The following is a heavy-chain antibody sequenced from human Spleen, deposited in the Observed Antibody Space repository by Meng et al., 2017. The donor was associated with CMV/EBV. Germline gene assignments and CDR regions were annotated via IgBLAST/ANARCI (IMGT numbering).Heavy chain of an antibody. Sequence: GESLKISCAASGFTFSSYAMHWVRQAPGKGLEWVAVISYDGSNKYYADSVKGRFTISRDNSKNTLYLQMNSVRGEDTAVYYCAKDPRQWLVNWFFDSWGQGALVTVSS. D-gene: IGHD6-19*01. J-gene: IGHJ5*01. CDR2: ISYDGSNK. V-gene: IGHV3-30-3*01. CDR1: GFTFSSYA. CDR3: AKDPRQWLVNWFFDS.